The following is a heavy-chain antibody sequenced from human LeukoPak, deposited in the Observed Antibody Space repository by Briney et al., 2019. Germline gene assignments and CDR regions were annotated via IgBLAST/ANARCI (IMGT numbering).Heavy chain of an antibody. J-gene: IGHJ2*01. CDR1: GYTFTAHY. Sequence: ASVKVSCRASGYTFTAHYIHWVRQAPGQGLEWMGWIDPNSGGTNYAQKFLGRVTMTEDTSTDTAYMELSSLRSEDTAVYYCATAPGNYDFWSGYNRYWYFDLWGRGTLVTVSS. V-gene: IGHV1-2*02. D-gene: IGHD3-3*01. CDR3: ATAPGNYDFWSGYNRYWYFDL. CDR2: IDPNSGGT.